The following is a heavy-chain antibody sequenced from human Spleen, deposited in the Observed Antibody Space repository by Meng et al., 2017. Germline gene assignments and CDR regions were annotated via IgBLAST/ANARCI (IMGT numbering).Heavy chain of an antibody. J-gene: IGHJ4*02. V-gene: IGHV7-4-1*02. Sequence: HVQLVQSGSELRKPGASVKVSCKASGYTHTNYAINWLRQAPGQGLQWMGWIDTNTGNPTYVPGFTGRLVFSLDTSVSTAYLQLSGLKADDTAVYYCTRDGYSDCSRTSCFDSWGQGTLVTVSS. CDR2: IDTNTGNP. CDR3: TRDGYSDCSRTSCFDS. D-gene: IGHD2-2*01. CDR1: GYTHTNYA.